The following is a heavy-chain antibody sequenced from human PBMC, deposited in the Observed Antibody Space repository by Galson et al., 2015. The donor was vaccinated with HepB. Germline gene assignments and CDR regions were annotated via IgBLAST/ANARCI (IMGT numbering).Heavy chain of an antibody. CDR1: GFTFSSYG. Sequence: SLRLSCAASGFTFSSYGMHWVRQAPGKGLEWVAVIWYDGSNKYYADSVKGRFTISRDNSKNTLYLQTNSLRAEDTAVYYCARDPKGYCSGGSCAHFDYWGQGTLVTVSS. CDR2: IWYDGSNK. V-gene: IGHV3-33*01. D-gene: IGHD2-15*01. CDR3: ARDPKGYCSGGSCAHFDY. J-gene: IGHJ4*02.